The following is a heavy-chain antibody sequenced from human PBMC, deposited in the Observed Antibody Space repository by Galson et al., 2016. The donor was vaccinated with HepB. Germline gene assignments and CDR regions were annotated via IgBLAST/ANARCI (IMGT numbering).Heavy chain of an antibody. V-gene: IGHV3-7*04. CDR1: GFTFSDYW. J-gene: IGHJ4*02. D-gene: IGHD5-18*01. CDR2: IKRDGSQI. Sequence: SLRLSCAASGFTFSDYWMNWVRQAPGQGLEWVANIKRDGSQIYYVHSVKGRFTISRVNFQNSLFLQMNSLRAEDTAVYYGARAQWRQARRAAYFDYWGQGALVTVAS. CDR3: ARAQWRQARRAAYFDY.